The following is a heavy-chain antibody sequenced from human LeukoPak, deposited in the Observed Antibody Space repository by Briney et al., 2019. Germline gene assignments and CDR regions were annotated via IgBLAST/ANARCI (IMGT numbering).Heavy chain of an antibody. V-gene: IGHV4-59*12. CDR2: IYYTGNT. Sequence: SETLSLTCTVSGGSISSYYWSWIRQPPGKGMEFIAYIYYTGNTYFNPSLKSRVTISVDTSKNQFSLKLSSVTAADTAVYYCARVLAAAGNNWFDPWGQGTLVTVSS. CDR1: GGSISSYY. J-gene: IGHJ5*02. D-gene: IGHD6-13*01. CDR3: ARVLAAAGNNWFDP.